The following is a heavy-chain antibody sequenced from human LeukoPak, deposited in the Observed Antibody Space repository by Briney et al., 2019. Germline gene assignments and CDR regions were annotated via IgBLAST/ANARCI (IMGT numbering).Heavy chain of an antibody. D-gene: IGHD6-13*01. J-gene: IGHJ4*02. CDR1: GFTFSSYA. CDR3: ASGRQLGY. Sequence: GGSLRLSCAASGFTFSSYAMSWVRQAPGKGLEWVANIKEDGSEKYYVDSVKGRFTISRDNARKSLYLQMNSLRAEDTAVYYCASGRQLGYWGQGTLVTVSS. CDR2: IKEDGSEK. V-gene: IGHV3-7*01.